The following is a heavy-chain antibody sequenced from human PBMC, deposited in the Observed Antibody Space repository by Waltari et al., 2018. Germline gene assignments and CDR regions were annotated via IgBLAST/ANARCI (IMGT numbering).Heavy chain of an antibody. V-gene: IGHV1-3*03. CDR1: GYTFTSYA. J-gene: IGHJ6*02. Sequence: QVQLVQSGAEVKKPGASVKVSCKASGYTFTSYAMHWVRQAPGQRLEWMGWINAGNGNTKYSQEFQGRVTITRDTSASTAYMELSSLRSDDTAVYYCARRAVKGPSYYYYYGMDVWGQGTTVTVSS. D-gene: IGHD3-22*01. CDR3: ARRAVKGPSYYYYYGMDV. CDR2: INAGNGNT.